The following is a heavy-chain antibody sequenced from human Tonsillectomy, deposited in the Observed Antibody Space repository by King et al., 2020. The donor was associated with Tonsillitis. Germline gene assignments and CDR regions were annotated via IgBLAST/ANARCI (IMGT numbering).Heavy chain of an antibody. V-gene: IGHV7-4-1*02. CDR3: AREWGTHYGSGTYSQYFYGMDV. Sequence: QLVQSGSELKKPGASVKVSCKASGYTLTTYTMNWVRQAPGEGLEWMGWINTNTGNPTYAQAFTERFVFSLDTSVNTAYLQISSLKADDTAVYYCAREWGTHYGSGTYSQYFYGMDVWGQGTTVTVSS. D-gene: IGHD3-10*01. J-gene: IGHJ6*02. CDR1: GYTLTTYT. CDR2: INTNTGNP.